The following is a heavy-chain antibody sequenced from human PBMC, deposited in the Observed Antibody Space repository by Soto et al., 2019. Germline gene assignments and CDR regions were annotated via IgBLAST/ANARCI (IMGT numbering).Heavy chain of an antibody. CDR2: IWNDGSNE. CDR1: GFNFSSYG. CDR3: ARDQTDSGGYSDS. J-gene: IGHJ4*02. V-gene: IGHV3-33*01. Sequence: PGGSLRLSCEASGFNFSSYGIHWVRQAPGNGLEWVAIIWNDGSNEYYADSVKGRFTISRDNSKNTVYLQVSKLRAEDTAVYFCARDQTDSGGYSDSWGQGTLVTVSS. D-gene: IGHD3-22*01.